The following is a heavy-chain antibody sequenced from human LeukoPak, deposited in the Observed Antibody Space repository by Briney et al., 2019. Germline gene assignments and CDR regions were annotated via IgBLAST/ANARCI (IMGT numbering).Heavy chain of an antibody. CDR3: ARDRDSSGYYFPYFDY. V-gene: IGHV1-46*01. Sequence: ASVKVSCKASGYTFTGYYMRWVRQAPGQGLEWMGIINPSGGSTSYAQKFQGRVTMTRDTSTSTVYMELSSLRSEDTAVYYCARDRDSSGYYFPYFDYWGQGTLVTVSS. J-gene: IGHJ4*02. D-gene: IGHD3-22*01. CDR1: GYTFTGYY. CDR2: INPSGGST.